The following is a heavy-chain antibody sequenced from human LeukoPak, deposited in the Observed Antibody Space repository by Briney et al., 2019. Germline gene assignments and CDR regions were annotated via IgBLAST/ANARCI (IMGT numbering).Heavy chain of an antibody. D-gene: IGHD5-18*01. J-gene: IGHJ4*02. CDR1: GFTFSSYD. V-gene: IGHV3-48*03. CDR2: ISSSGSTI. Sequence: GLSLRLSCASSGFTFSSYDMNWVLQAPGKGLEGLSYISSSGSTIYYADSVKGRATISRDNAKNSLYLQMYSLRDDDTAVYYCAGGLVDTAMVDWGQGTLVTVSS. CDR3: AGGLVDTAMVD.